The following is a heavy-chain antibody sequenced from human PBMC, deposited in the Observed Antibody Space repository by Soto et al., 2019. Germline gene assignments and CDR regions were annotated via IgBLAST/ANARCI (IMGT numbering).Heavy chain of an antibody. CDR3: TRDLDY. V-gene: IGHV1-2*02. Sequence: QVQLVQSGAEVKKAGASVKVSCKPSGYSLTGYYMHWVRQAPGQGLEWMGWLNPITGGTNYTQKFQGRDTMTRDTSIGTAYMELSGLRSDDTAVYFCTRDLDYWGQGTLVTVSS. J-gene: IGHJ4*02. CDR2: LNPITGGT. CDR1: GYSLTGYY.